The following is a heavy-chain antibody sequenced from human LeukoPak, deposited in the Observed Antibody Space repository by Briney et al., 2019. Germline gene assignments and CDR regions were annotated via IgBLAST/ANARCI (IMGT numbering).Heavy chain of an antibody. CDR1: AFTFSEYE. V-gene: IGHV3-48*03. Sequence: PGGSLRLTFAACAFTFSEYEWHWVGQTPGKGPEWISYISRSGRIIYYADSVKGRFTISRDNAKNSVYLQMSSLRVEDTAVYFCARDPCREGATFDFWGQGTLVTVSS. D-gene: IGHD5-24*01. J-gene: IGHJ4*02. CDR2: ISRSGRII. CDR3: ARDPCREGATFDF.